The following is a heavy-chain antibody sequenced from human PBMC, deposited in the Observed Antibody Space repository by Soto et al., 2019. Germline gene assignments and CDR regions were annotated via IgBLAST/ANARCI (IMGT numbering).Heavy chain of an antibody. V-gene: IGHV3-30*03. Sequence: GGSLRLSCAASGFTFSSYAMHWVRQAPGKGLESVAIISYDGSNKDYADSVKGRFTISRDNAQNTLYLQMNSLRAEDTAVYYCVRGDGDYHDGNGYLGRHWGQGTLVTVSS. CDR3: VRGDGDYHDGNGYLGRH. CDR2: ISYDGSNK. J-gene: IGHJ4*02. D-gene: IGHD3-22*01. CDR1: GFTFSSYA.